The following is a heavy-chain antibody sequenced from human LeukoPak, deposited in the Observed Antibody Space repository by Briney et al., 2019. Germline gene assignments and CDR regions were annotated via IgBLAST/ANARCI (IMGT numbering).Heavy chain of an antibody. CDR2: INPNSGGT. V-gene: IGHV1-2*02. J-gene: IGHJ5*02. CDR3: AREDAAAAPWFDP. CDR1: GYTFTGYY. Sequence: ASVKVSCKASGYTFTGYYMHWVRQAPGQGLEWMGWINPNSGGTNYAQKFQGRVTMTRDTSISTAYMELSRLRSDDTAVYYCAREDAAAAPWFDPWGQGTPVTVSS. D-gene: IGHD6-13*01.